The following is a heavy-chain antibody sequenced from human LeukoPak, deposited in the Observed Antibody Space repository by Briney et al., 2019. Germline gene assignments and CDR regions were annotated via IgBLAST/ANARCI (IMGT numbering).Heavy chain of an antibody. CDR3: ATHSYRVDSFTDY. J-gene: IGHJ4*02. D-gene: IGHD5-12*01. V-gene: IGHV3-23*01. Sequence: GGSLRLSCAASGFTFSTYAMSWVRQAPGKGLEWVSGISVSGGTTYYADSVKGRFTISRDNSKNTLYLQMNSLRAEDTAVYDCATHSYRVDSFTDYWGQGTLVTVSS. CDR1: GFTFSTYA. CDR2: ISVSGGTT.